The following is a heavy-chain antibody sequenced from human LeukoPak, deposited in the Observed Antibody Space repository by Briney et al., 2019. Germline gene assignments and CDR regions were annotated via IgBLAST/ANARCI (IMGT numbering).Heavy chain of an antibody. Sequence: SETLSLTCTVSGGSISSYYWSWIRQPPGKGLEWIGYIYYSGSTNYNPSLKSRVTISVDTSKNQLSLKLSSVTAADTAVYYCARHGASRSGSYYKNFDYWGQGTLVTVSS. CDR2: IYYSGST. CDR3: ARHGASRSGSYYKNFDY. D-gene: IGHD3-10*01. V-gene: IGHV4-59*08. CDR1: GGSISSYY. J-gene: IGHJ4*02.